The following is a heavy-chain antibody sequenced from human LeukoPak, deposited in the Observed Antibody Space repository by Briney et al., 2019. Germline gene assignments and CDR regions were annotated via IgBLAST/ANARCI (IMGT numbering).Heavy chain of an antibody. CDR1: GFTFSSYA. CDR3: AKDRDFHYLSIDY. V-gene: IGHV3-23*01. CDR2: ISGSGGTT. D-gene: IGHD1-26*01. Sequence: PGGSLRLSRAVSGFTFSSYAMSWVRQAPGKGLEWVSAISGSGGTTYYADSVKGRFIISRDNSKNTLYLQMNSLRAEDTAIYYCAKDRDFHYLSIDYWGQGTLVTVSS. J-gene: IGHJ4*02.